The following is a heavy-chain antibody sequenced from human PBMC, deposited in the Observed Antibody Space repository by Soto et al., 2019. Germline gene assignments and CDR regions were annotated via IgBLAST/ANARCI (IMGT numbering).Heavy chain of an antibody. V-gene: IGHV4-34*01. Sequence: QVQLQQWGAGLLKPSETLSLTCAVYGGSLSGYYWSWIRQPPGKVLEWIGEINHSGSTNYNPSLESRVTISVDTSKNQFSPKLSSVTAADTDVYYCARVIGIAAAERQHWGQGTLVTFSS. J-gene: IGHJ1*01. CDR2: INHSGST. CDR3: ARVIGIAAAERQH. D-gene: IGHD6-13*01. CDR1: GGSLSGYY.